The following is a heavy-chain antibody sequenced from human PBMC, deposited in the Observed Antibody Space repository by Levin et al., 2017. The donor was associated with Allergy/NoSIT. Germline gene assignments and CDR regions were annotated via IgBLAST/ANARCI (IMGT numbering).Heavy chain of an antibody. CDR1: GFSVSNSS. Sequence: GGSLRLSCAASGFSVSNSSMNWVRQAPGKGLEWVSVLYVGGTPYYADSVKGRFTISRDNSKNTLSLQMKSLRAEDTAVYYCARAASVTVATRYFDFWGQGTLVTVSS. V-gene: IGHV3-53*01. J-gene: IGHJ4*02. CDR3: ARAASVTVATRYFDF. D-gene: IGHD2-21*02. CDR2: LYVGGTP.